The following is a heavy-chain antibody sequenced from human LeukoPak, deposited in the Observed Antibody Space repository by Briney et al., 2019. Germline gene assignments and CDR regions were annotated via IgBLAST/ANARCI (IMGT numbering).Heavy chain of an antibody. Sequence: GASVKVSCKASGYTFTGYYMHWVRQAPGQGLEWMGWINPNSGGTNYAQKFQGRVTMTRDTSISTAYMELSRLRSDDTAVYYCAREGISGLAVAEGPKHFDYWGQGTLVTVSS. J-gene: IGHJ4*02. V-gene: IGHV1-2*02. CDR1: GYTFTGYY. CDR2: INPNSGGT. D-gene: IGHD6-19*01. CDR3: AREGISGLAVAEGPKHFDY.